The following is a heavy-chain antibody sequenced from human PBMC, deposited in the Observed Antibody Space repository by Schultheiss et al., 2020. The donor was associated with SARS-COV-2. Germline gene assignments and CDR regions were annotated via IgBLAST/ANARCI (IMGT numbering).Heavy chain of an antibody. D-gene: IGHD3-22*01. CDR1: GGSISSGGYY. V-gene: IGHV4-61*08. CDR3: ARGRVYYDSSGYYSDYWYFDL. Sequence: SETLSLTCTVSGGSISSGGYYWSWIRQPPGKGLEWIGYIYYSGSTYYNPSLKSRVTISVDTSKNQFSLKLSSVTAADTAVYYCARGRVYYDSSGYYSDYWYFDLWGRGTLVTVSS. CDR2: IYYSGST. J-gene: IGHJ2*01.